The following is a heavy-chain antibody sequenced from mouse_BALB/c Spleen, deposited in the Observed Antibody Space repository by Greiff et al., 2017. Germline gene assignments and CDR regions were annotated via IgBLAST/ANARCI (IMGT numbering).Heavy chain of an antibody. CDR3: ARYDYDGYAMDY. D-gene: IGHD2-4*01. J-gene: IGHJ4*01. CDR2: ISYSGST. V-gene: IGHV3-8*02. Sequence: DVKLVESGPSLVKPSQTLSLTCSVTGDSITSGYWNWIRKFPGNKLEYMGYISYSGSTYYNPSLKSRISITRDTSKIQYYLQLNSVTTEDTATYYCARYDYDGYAMDYWGQGTSVTVSS. CDR1: GDSITSGY.